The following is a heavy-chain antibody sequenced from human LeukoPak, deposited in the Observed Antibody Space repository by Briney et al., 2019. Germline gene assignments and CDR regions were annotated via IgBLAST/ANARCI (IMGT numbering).Heavy chain of an antibody. CDR1: GFNFDDYA. V-gene: IGHV3-43*02. D-gene: IGHD3-9*01. CDR2: ISGDGTIT. CDR3: AKEYDILTGYGPYYSMDV. Sequence: GGSLRLSCAASGFNFDDYAMHWVRQAPGKGLEWVSLISGDGTITYYADSVKGRFTISRDNNKSSLFLQMKSLRTEDTALYYCAKEYDILTGYGPYYSMDVWGQGTTVTVSS. J-gene: IGHJ6*02.